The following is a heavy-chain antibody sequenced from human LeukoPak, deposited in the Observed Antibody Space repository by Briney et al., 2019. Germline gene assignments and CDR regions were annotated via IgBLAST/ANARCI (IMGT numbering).Heavy chain of an antibody. CDR2: IYPGDSDT. CDR3: ARHETYYYDIRSENWFDP. D-gene: IGHD3-22*01. Sequence: ESLKISCKGSGYSFTSYWIGWVRQMPGKGLEWMGIIYPGDSDTRYSPSFQGQVTISADKSISTAYLQWSSLKASDTAMYYCARHETYYYDIRSENWFDPWGQGTLVTVSS. V-gene: IGHV5-51*01. J-gene: IGHJ5*02. CDR1: GYSFTSYW.